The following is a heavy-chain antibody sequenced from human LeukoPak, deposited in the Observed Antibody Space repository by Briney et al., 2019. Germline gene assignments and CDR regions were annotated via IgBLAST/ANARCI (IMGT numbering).Heavy chain of an antibody. D-gene: IGHD4-23*01. J-gene: IGHJ6*02. CDR2: ISSSSSYI. Sequence: GGSLRLSCAASGFTFSSYSMNWVRQAPGKGLEWVSSISSSSSYIYYADSVKGRFTISRDNAKNSLYLQMNSLRAEDTAVYYCARQLVGTYYYYYGMDVWGQGTTATVSS. V-gene: IGHV3-21*01. CDR3: ARQLVGTYYYYYGMDV. CDR1: GFTFSSYS.